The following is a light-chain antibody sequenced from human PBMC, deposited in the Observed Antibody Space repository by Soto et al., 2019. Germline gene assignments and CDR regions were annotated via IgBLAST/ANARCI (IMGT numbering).Light chain of an antibody. Sequence: QSSLTQPXSVSGSPGQSITISCTGTNSDVGAYPYVSWYQQHPGNAPKLLIYEVADRPSGVSDRFSGSKSGNTASLTISALQAEDEAVYYCSSYATSGTNVIFGGGTKVTVL. CDR3: SSYATSGTNVI. J-gene: IGLJ2*01. CDR2: EVA. CDR1: NSDVGAYPY. V-gene: IGLV2-14*03.